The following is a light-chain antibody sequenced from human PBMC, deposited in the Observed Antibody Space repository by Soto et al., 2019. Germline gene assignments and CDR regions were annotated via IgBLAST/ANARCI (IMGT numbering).Light chain of an antibody. Sequence: EIVMTQSPATLSVSPGERASLSCMAIQSVSSNLSWYQQKPGQAPRLLIYGASTRATDIPARFSGSGSGTEFTLTISSLQSEDFAVYYCQQYNNWPPVTFGQGTKVDIK. CDR2: GAS. CDR3: QQYNNWPPVT. J-gene: IGKJ1*01. V-gene: IGKV3-15*01. CDR1: QSVSSN.